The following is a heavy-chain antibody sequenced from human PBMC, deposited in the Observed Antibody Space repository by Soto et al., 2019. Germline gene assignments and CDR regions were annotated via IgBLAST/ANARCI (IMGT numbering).Heavy chain of an antibody. J-gene: IGHJ5*02. CDR3: ARGPGGRGSPWWLDP. D-gene: IGHD3-16*01. V-gene: IGHV1-2*02. CDR2: INPNSGGT. CDR1: WYTLPGYY. Sequence: ASVKVSCKASWYTLPGYYIHWVRQAPVQGLEWMGFINPNSGGTNYAQKFQGRFTMTRDTSISTAYMELIRLRSDDTAVYYCARGPGGRGSPWWLDPWGQGTLVTSPQ.